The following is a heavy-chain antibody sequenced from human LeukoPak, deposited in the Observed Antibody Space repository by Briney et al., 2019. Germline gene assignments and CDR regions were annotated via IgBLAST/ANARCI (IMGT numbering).Heavy chain of an antibody. CDR1: GGSISSGGYC. Sequence: SETLSLTCTVSGGSISSGGYCWSWIRQHPGKGLEWIGYIYYSGSTYYNPSLKSRVTISVDTSKNQFSLKLSSVTAADTAVYYCARGIPYNWFDPWGQGTLVTVSS. CDR3: ARGIPYNWFDP. V-gene: IGHV4-31*03. CDR2: IYYSGST. J-gene: IGHJ5*02. D-gene: IGHD2-2*02.